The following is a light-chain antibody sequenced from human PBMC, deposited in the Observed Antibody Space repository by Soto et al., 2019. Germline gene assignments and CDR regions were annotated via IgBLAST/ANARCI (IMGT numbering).Light chain of an antibody. V-gene: IGKV3-15*01. J-gene: IGKJ4*01. Sequence: EIVMTQSPATLSVSPGDRVTLSCRASQFVRSNSAWYQQKPGQAPRLLIYGASLRATGIPARFSGSGYGTEFSLTISSLQSEDFAVYYCHQYNTWPLTFGVGTKV. CDR1: QFVRSN. CDR3: HQYNTWPLT. CDR2: GAS.